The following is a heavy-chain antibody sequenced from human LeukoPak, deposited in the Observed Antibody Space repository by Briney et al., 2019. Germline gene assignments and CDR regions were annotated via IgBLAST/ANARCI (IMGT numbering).Heavy chain of an antibody. CDR2: INPNSGGT. CDR1: GYTFTGYY. V-gene: IGHV1-2*06. J-gene: IGHJ3*02. CDR3: ARETYYNAFDI. D-gene: IGHD3-22*01. Sequence: ASVKVSCKASGYTFTGYYMHWVRQAPGQGLEWMGRINPNSGGTNYAQKFQGRVTMTRDTSIGTAYMELSRLRSDDTAVYYCARETYYNAFDIWGQGTMVTVSS.